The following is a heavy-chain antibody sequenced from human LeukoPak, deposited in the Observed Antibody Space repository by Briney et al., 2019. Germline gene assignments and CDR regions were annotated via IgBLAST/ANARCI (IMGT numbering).Heavy chain of an antibody. J-gene: IGHJ3*02. CDR2: ISSSSSTI. Sequence: PGGSLRLSCAASGFTFSSYSMNWVRQAPGKGLEWVSYISSSSSTIYYADSVKGRFTISRDNAKNSLYLQMNSLRAEDTAVYYCARGATVAGFDAFDIWGQGTMVTVSS. CDR3: ARGATVAGFDAFDI. D-gene: IGHD6-19*01. CDR1: GFTFSSYS. V-gene: IGHV3-48*04.